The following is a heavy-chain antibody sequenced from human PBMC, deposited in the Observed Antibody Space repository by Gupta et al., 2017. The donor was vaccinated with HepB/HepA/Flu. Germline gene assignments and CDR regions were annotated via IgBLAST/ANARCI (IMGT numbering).Heavy chain of an antibody. D-gene: IGHD2-8*02. J-gene: IGHJ5*01. CDR2: LSGTST. CDR1: GITLSNHA. Sequence: EEHLLESGGTLVQPGGSLRLSCAASGITLSNHAMSWVRQVPGKGLQWVSTLSGTSTFYADSVRGRFTIYRDNSQNTLFLQMNSLRADDTAIYFCANDRRREILAMIPHFASWGQGTLVTVSS. CDR3: ANDRRREILAMIPHFAS. V-gene: IGHV3-23*01.